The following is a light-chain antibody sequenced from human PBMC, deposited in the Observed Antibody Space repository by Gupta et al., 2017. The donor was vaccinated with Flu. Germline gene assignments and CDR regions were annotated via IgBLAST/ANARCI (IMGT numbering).Light chain of an antibody. J-gene: IGLJ1*01. V-gene: IGLV1-51*02. CDR3: GSWDNGLNGWV. CDR2: EDT. CDR1: SSNIGSNY. Sequence: KVTISCSGSSSNIGSNYVSWYQQFPGTVPKLLMYEDTKRLSGIPDRFSASKSGTAATLGIDGLQTGDEAEYYCGSWDNGLNGWVFGTGTMVTV.